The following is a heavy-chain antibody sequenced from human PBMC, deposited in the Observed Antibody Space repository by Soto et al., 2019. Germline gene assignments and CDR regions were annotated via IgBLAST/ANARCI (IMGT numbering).Heavy chain of an antibody. Sequence: QVQLVQSGAEVKKPGASVKVSCKASGYTFTNYGISWVRQAPGQGLEWMGWISAYNGNTNYAQKLQGRATMTTDTSTSTAYMEPRSLRSDDTAMYYCASHYDSSGLRGKYGMDAWGQGTTVTVSS. CDR3: ASHYDSSGLRGKYGMDA. CDR1: GYTFTNYG. J-gene: IGHJ6*02. CDR2: ISAYNGNT. D-gene: IGHD3-22*01. V-gene: IGHV1-18*01.